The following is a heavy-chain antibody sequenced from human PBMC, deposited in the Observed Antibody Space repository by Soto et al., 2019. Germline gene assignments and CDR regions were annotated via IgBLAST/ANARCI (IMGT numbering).Heavy chain of an antibody. D-gene: IGHD1-1*01. CDR3: ARKTGAQGPMDY. V-gene: IGHV5-51*03. CDR1: GYSFTTYW. CDR2: IYPSDSDT. J-gene: IGHJ4*02. Sequence: EVQLVQSGAEVKKPGESLKISCNGSGYSFTTYWIGWVRQMPGKGLEWMGIIYPSDSDTRYSPSFQGQVTISVDKSISSAYLQWSSLKTSDTAIYYCARKTGAQGPMDYWGQGTLVTVSS.